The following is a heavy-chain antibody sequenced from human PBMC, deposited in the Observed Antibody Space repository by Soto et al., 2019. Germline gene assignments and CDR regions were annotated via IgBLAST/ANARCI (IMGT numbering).Heavy chain of an antibody. CDR3: ARDSDPWLCDLPDYMYV. Sequence: EVQLVESGGGLVQPGGSLRLSCAASEFSFSSYTMTWVRQAPKKGMEWVSYISSSSSTIYYADSVKGRFTISRDNAKNSLYLQMNSLRAVDTAGYFSARDSDPWLCDLPDYMYVWGKGSTVTGSS. CDR1: EFSFSSYT. J-gene: IGHJ6*03. CDR2: ISSSSSTI. D-gene: IGHD3-9*01. V-gene: IGHV3-48*01.